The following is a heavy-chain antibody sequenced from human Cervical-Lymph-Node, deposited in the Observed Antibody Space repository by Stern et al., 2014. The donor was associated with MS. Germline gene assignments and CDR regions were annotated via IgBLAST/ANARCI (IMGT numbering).Heavy chain of an antibody. J-gene: IGHJ6*02. D-gene: IGHD2-8*01. CDR2: FIPIFGTT. CDR3: ARDNDDNGMDV. V-gene: IGHV1-69*12. Sequence: QVQLVQSGAEVKKPGSSVNVSCEASGGTFINHAIRWVRQAPGQGLEWMGGFIPIFGTTDYAQKFQGRVTISADESANTAYMELSSLRSQDTAVYYCARDNDDNGMDVWGQGTTVIVSS. CDR1: GGTFINHA.